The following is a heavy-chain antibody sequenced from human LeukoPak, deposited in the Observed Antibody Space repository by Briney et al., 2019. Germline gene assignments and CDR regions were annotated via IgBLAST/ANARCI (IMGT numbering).Heavy chain of an antibody. D-gene: IGHD3-22*01. CDR1: GGSFSGYY. Sequence: SETLSLTCAVYGGSFSGYYWSWIRQPPGKGLEWIGEINHSGSTNYNPSLKSRVTISVDTSKNQFSLKLSSVTAADTAVYYCARDSGHLPYYYDSSGYNYYYYMDVWGKGTTVTVSS. J-gene: IGHJ6*03. V-gene: IGHV4-34*01. CDR2: INHSGST. CDR3: ARDSGHLPYYYDSSGYNYYYYMDV.